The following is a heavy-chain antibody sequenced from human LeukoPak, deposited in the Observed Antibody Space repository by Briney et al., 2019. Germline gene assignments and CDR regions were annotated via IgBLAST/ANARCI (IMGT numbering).Heavy chain of an antibody. CDR1: GFSFSSYN. Sequence: GGSLRLSCAASGFSFSSYNMNWVRLAPGKGLEWVSSITSSSSYTFYADSVKGRFTISRDNAKNSLDLEMNSLRAEDTAVYYCARPGIAAAGFWFDPWGQGTLVTVSS. J-gene: IGHJ5*02. CDR2: ITSSSSYT. CDR3: ARPGIAAAGFWFDP. V-gene: IGHV3-21*04. D-gene: IGHD6-13*01.